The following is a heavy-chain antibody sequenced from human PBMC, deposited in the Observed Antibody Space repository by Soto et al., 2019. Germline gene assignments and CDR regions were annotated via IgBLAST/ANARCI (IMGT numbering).Heavy chain of an antibody. CDR2: IYYNGNT. CDR1: GGSISRSPYY. Sequence: SETLSFTCTVSGGSISRSPYYWAWIRQPPGKGLQWIGNIYYNGNTFYNPSLKSRVTISIDASKSQFSLGLSSVTASDTAVYYCARHGPLTHNSNQLNCWGQGTLVTGSA. D-gene: IGHD1-1*01. CDR3: ARHGPLTHNSNQLNC. J-gene: IGHJ4*02. V-gene: IGHV4-39*01.